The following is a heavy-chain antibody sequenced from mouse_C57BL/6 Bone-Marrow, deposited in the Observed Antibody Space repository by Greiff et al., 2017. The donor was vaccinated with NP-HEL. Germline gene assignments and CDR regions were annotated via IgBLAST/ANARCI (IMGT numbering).Heavy chain of an antibody. J-gene: IGHJ3*01. CDR2: IDPSDSYT. V-gene: IGHV1-50*01. CDR1: GYTFTSYW. Sequence: VQLQQPGAELVKPGASVKLSCKASGYTFTSYWMQWVKQRPGQGLEWIGEIDPSDSYTNYNQKFKGKATLTVDTSSSTAYMQLSSLTSEDSAVYYCARRGGRAWFAYWGQGTLVTVSA. CDR3: ARRGGRAWFAY.